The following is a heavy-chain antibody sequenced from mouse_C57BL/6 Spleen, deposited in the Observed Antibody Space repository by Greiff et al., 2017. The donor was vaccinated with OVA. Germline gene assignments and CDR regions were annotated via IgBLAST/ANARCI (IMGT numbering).Heavy chain of an antibody. CDR1: GYTFTSYW. Sequence: VQLQQPGAELVKPGASVKLSCKASGYTFTSYWMHWVKQRPGQGLEWIGMIHPNSGSTNYNEKFKSKATLTVDKSSSTAYMLLSSLTSEDSAVDYCALITTVVGGYWGQGTTLTVSS. V-gene: IGHV1-64*01. J-gene: IGHJ2*01. CDR3: ALITTVVGGY. D-gene: IGHD1-1*01. CDR2: IHPNSGST.